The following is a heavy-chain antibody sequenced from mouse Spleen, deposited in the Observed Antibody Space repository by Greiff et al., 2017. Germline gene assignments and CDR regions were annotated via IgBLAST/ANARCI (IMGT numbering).Heavy chain of an antibody. J-gene: IGHJ4*01. D-gene: IGHD2-4*01. CDR1: GYAFSSYW. V-gene: IGHV1-80*01. CDR3: ARDDYGYAMDY. Sequence: QVHVKQSGAELVKPGASVKISCKASGYAFSSYWMNWVKQRPGKGLEWIGQIYPGDGDTNYNGKFKGKATLTADKSSSTAYMQLSSLTSEDSAVYFCARDDYGYAMDYWGQGTSVTVSS. CDR2: IYPGDGDT.